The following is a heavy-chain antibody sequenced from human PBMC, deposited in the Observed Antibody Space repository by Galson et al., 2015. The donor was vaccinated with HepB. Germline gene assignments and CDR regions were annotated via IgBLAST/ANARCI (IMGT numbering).Heavy chain of an antibody. D-gene: IGHD3-3*01. CDR2: INPNSGGT. V-gene: IGHV1-2*06. Sequence: SVKVSCKASGYTFTGYHMHWVRQAPGQGLEWMGRINPNSGGTNYAQKFQGRVTMTRDTSISTAYMELSRLRSDDTAVYYCARTPITIFGVVIEPNRPGMREDMDFWGKGTTVTVSS. CDR1: GYTFTGYH. J-gene: IGHJ6*03. CDR3: ARTPITIFGVVIEPNRPGMREDMDF.